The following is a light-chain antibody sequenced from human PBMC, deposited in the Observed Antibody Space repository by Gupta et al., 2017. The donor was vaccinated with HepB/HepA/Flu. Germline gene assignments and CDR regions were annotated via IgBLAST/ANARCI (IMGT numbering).Light chain of an antibody. J-gene: IGLJ3*02. CDR2: ENY. Sequence: QSVLTQPPSVSAASGQTVTISCSGSSSNIGNNYVSWYQQLPGSAPKLLIFENYKRPAGIPDRFSGSKSGTSATLGITGLQTGDEAIYYCGTWDTTLSGGVFGGWTKLTVL. CDR3: GTWDTTLSGGV. V-gene: IGLV1-51*02. CDR1: SSNIGNNY.